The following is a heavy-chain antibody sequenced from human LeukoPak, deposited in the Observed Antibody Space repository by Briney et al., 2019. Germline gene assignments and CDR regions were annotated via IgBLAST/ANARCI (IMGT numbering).Heavy chain of an antibody. CDR1: GYTFTGYY. CDR3: ARDNRWIQLWFLGVADYYMDV. Sequence: GASVKVSCKASGYTFTGYYMHWVRQAPGQGLEWMGWINPNSGGTNYAQKFQGRVTMTRDTSISTAYMELSRLRSDDTAVYYCARDNRWIQLWFLGVADYYMDVWGKGTTVTVSS. D-gene: IGHD5-18*01. J-gene: IGHJ6*03. V-gene: IGHV1-2*02. CDR2: INPNSGGT.